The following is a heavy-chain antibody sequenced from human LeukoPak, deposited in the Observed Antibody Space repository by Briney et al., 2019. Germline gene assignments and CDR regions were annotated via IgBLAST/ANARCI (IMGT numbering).Heavy chain of an antibody. J-gene: IGHJ5*02. CDR1: GYSFTSYW. Sequence: GESMKISCKGSGYSFTSYWIGWVRQMPGKGLEWMGIIYLGDSDTRYSPSFQGQVTISADKSISTAYLQWSSLKASDTAMYYCARLTAARRERWRGMDWFDPWGQGTLVSVST. CDR3: ARLTAARRERWRGMDWFDP. D-gene: IGHD6-6*01. CDR2: IYLGDSDT. V-gene: IGHV5-51*01.